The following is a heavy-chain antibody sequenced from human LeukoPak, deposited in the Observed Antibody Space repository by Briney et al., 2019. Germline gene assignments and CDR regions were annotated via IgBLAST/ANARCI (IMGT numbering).Heavy chain of an antibody. J-gene: IGHJ5*02. CDR2: IYSGGNT. CDR3: ARDRYDILTGCLDP. Sequence: GGSLRLSCAASGFTVSSNYMSWVRQAPGKGLEWVSVIYSGGNTYYADSVKGRFTISRDNSKNTLYLQMNSLRAEDTAVYYCARDRYDILTGCLDPWGQGPLVTVSS. CDR1: GFTVSSNY. D-gene: IGHD3-9*01. V-gene: IGHV3-53*01.